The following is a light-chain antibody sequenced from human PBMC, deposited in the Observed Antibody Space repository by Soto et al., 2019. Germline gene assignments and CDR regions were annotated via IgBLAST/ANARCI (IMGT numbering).Light chain of an antibody. V-gene: IGKV1D-16*01. CDR2: AAS. CDR3: QQYNIYPLT. Sequence: DVQMTQSPSSLSASVGDRVTITCRAIQDINSYLAWYQKKPGNAPKSLIYAASSLQTGVPSRFSGSESGTDFTLTISNLQPEDSATYYCQQYNIYPLTFGGGTKVEIK. J-gene: IGKJ4*01. CDR1: QDINSY.